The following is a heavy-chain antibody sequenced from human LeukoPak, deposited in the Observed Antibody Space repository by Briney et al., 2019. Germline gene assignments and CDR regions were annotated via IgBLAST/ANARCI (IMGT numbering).Heavy chain of an antibody. CDR3: AKDIAAAGDY. CDR1: GFTFSSYG. CDR2: ISSSSGSI. V-gene: IGHV3-48*01. D-gene: IGHD6-13*01. Sequence: PGGSLRLSCAASGFTFSSYGMSWVRQAPGKGLEWVSFISSSSGSIYYADSVKGRFTISRDNSKNTVFLQMNSLRVEDTAIYYCAKDIAAAGDYWGQGTLVTVSS. J-gene: IGHJ4*02.